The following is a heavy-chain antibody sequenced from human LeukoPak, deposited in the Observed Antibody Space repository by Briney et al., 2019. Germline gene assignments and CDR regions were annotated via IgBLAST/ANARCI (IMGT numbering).Heavy chain of an antibody. CDR2: IYYSGST. Sequence: SETLSLTCTVSGGSISSYYWSWIRQPPGKGLEWIGYIYYSGSTNYNPSLKSRVTISVDTSKDQFSLKLSSVTAADTAVYYCARDRRADKYYDFWSGYYTNYYTTVWTSGAKGPRSPSP. V-gene: IGHV4-59*01. J-gene: IGHJ6*02. CDR1: GGSISSYY. CDR3: ARDRRADKYYDFWSGYYTNYYTTVWTS. D-gene: IGHD3-3*01.